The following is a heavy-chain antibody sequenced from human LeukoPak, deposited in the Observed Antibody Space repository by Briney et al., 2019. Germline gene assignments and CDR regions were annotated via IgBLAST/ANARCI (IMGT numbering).Heavy chain of an antibody. CDR1: GYTFTSYD. D-gene: IGHD3-22*01. CDR3: ARGSPPRRNYDSSGYYSYYFDY. V-gene: IGHV1-8*03. J-gene: IGHJ4*02. Sequence: ASVKVSCKASGYTFTSYDINWVRQATGQGLEWMGWMNPNSGNTGYAQKFQGRVTITRNTSISTAYMELSSLRSDDTAVYYCARGSPPRRNYDSSGYYSYYFDYWGQGTLVTVSS. CDR2: MNPNSGNT.